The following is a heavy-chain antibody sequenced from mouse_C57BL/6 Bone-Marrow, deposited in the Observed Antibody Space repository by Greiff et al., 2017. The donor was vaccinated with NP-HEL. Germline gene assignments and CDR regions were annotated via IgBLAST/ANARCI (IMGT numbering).Heavy chain of an antibody. J-gene: IGHJ3*01. Sequence: ESGPGLVKPSQSLSLSCSVSGYSITSGYYWNWIRQSPGNTLEWMGYRSDDGSNNYNPSLKNRIPITRDTSKNQVFLKLNSVTTEDTATYDCAGGVYYDYSAWFAYWGQGTLVTVSA. CDR1: GYSITSGYY. CDR2: RSDDGSN. D-gene: IGHD2-4*01. CDR3: AGGVYYDYSAWFAY. V-gene: IGHV3-6*01.